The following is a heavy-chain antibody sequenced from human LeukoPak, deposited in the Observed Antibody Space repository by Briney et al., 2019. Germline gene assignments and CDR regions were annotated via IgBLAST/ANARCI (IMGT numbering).Heavy chain of an antibody. CDR3: TTDAGYTSRWYNY. CDR1: GFTFSNAY. D-gene: IGHD6-13*01. J-gene: IGHJ4*02. V-gene: IGHV3-15*01. CDR2: IKSKIDGGII. Sequence: GGSLRLSCAASGFTFSNAYMIWVRQAPGKGLEWVGRIKSKIDGGIIDYAAPVKGRFTISRDDSRNTLHLQMNSLKTEDTAVYYCTTDAGYTSRWYNYWGQGTLVTVSS.